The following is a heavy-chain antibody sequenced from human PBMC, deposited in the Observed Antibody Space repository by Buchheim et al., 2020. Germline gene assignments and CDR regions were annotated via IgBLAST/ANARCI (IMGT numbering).Heavy chain of an antibody. D-gene: IGHD3-10*01. CDR3: AKDGCLAHVCYYYYMDV. CDR1: GFSFSSYA. Sequence: VQLLESGGGLVQPGGSLRLSCAASGFSFSSYAMHWVRQAPGKGLEWVAVISYDGSNKYYADSVKGRFTISRDNSKNTLYLQMNSLRPEDTAVYYCAKDGCLAHVCYYYYMDVWGKGTT. J-gene: IGHJ6*03. CDR2: ISYDGSNK. V-gene: IGHV3-30*18.